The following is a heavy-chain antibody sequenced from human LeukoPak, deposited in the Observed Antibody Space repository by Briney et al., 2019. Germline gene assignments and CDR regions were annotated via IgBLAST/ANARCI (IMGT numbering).Heavy chain of an antibody. V-gene: IGHV3-66*01. J-gene: IGHJ1*01. D-gene: IGHD2-2*01. CDR3: ARDLNNVVGPAQH. CDR1: GFTVSSNY. Sequence: GGSLRLSCAASGFTVSSNYMSWVRQAPGKGLEWVSFIYSGGNTYYADSVKGRFTISRDNSKNTLYLQMNSLRVEDTALYYCARDLNNVVGPAQHWGQGTLVTVSS. CDR2: IYSGGNT.